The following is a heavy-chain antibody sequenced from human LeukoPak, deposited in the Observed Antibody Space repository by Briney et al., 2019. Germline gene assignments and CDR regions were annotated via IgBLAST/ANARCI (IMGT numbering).Heavy chain of an antibody. CDR1: GGSISSGGYY. D-gene: IGHD4-17*01. CDR3: ASRDTTSYWYFDL. Sequence: SQTLSLTCTVSGGSISSGGYYWSWIRQHPGKGLEWIGYIYYSGSAYYNPSLKSRVTISVDTSENQFSLKLSSVTAADTAVYYCASRDTTSYWYFDLWGRGTLVTVSS. CDR2: IYYSGSA. J-gene: IGHJ2*01. V-gene: IGHV4-31*03.